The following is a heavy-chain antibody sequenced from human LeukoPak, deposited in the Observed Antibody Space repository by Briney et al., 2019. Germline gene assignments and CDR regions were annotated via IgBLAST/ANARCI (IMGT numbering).Heavy chain of an antibody. CDR3: ARLYGDYVYYFDY. CDR1: GGSLSGYY. CDR2: INHSGST. J-gene: IGHJ4*02. V-gene: IGHV4-34*01. Sequence: PSETLSLTCAVYGGSLSGYYWSWIRQPPGEGLEWIGEINHSGSTNYNPSLKSRVTISVDTSKNQFSLKLSSVTAADTAVYYCARLYGDYVYYFDYWGQGTLVAVSS. D-gene: IGHD4-17*01.